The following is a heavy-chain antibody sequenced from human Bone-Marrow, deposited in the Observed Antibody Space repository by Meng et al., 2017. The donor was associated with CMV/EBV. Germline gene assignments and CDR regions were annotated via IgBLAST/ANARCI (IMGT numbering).Heavy chain of an antibody. CDR2: VSGNSGFK. Sequence: GGSLRLSCTVSGGSVSSGSYYWSWVRQTPGEGLEWVSGVSGNSGFKGYADSVKGRFTISRDNARKTLSLQMNSLRAEDTALYYCVKGGGEKVTFDAMDVWGQGTTVTVSS. CDR3: VKGGGEKVTFDAMDV. D-gene: IGHD2-21*02. V-gene: IGHV3-9*01. CDR1: GGSVSSGSYY. J-gene: IGHJ6*02.